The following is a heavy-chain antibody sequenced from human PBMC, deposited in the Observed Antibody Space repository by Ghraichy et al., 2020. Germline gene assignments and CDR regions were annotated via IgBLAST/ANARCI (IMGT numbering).Heavy chain of an antibody. Sequence: GESLNTSCAASGFIFSSYWMSWVRQAPGKGLEWVANIKQDGSEKYYVDSVKGRFTISRDNAKNSLYLQMNSLRAEDTAVYYCARDTSGWYPGPAFDIWGQGTMVTVSS. V-gene: IGHV3-7*01. CDR3: ARDTSGWYPGPAFDI. D-gene: IGHD6-19*01. CDR2: IKQDGSEK. CDR1: GFIFSSYW. J-gene: IGHJ3*02.